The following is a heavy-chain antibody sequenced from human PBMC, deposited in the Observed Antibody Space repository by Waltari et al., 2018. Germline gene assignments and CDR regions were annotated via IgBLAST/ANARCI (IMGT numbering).Heavy chain of an antibody. CDR3: ARKSAYPLYYFDY. Sequence: QLQLQESGPGLVKPSETLSLTCTVSGGSISSSSYYWGWIRQPPGKGLEWIGIIYYSGSTYYNPSLKSRVTISVDTSKNQFSLKLSSVPAADTAVYYCARKSAYPLYYFDYWGQGTLVTVSS. CDR1: GGSISSSSYY. CDR2: IYYSGST. J-gene: IGHJ4*02. V-gene: IGHV4-39*07.